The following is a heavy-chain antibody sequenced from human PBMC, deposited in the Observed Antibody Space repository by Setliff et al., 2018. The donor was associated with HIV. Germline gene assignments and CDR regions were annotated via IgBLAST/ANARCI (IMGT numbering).Heavy chain of an antibody. D-gene: IGHD2-2*01. CDR2: ITPIFGTA. CDR1: GDILTTYA. CDR3: ARGGYSSKWYSWFDP. J-gene: IGHJ5*01. V-gene: IGHV1-69*13. Sequence: SVKVSCKASGDILTTYAISWVRQAPGQGLEWMGGITPIFGTATYAQKFQGRVTITADEATSTVYMELRSLRSEDTAVYYCARGGYSSKWYSWFDPWGQGTLVTVSS.